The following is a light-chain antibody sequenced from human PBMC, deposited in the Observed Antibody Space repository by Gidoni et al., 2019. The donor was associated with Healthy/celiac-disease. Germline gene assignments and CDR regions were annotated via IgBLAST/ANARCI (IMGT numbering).Light chain of an antibody. CDR1: QSISCY. J-gene: IGKJ4*01. Sequence: DLQMTQSPSSLSASVGDRVTITCRASQSISCYSNWYQQKPGKAPKLLIYAASSLKSGVPSMFSSSGSGTDFTLTISSLQPEDFATYYCQQSYSTPLTFGGGTKVEIK. V-gene: IGKV1-39*01. CDR3: QQSYSTPLT. CDR2: AAS.